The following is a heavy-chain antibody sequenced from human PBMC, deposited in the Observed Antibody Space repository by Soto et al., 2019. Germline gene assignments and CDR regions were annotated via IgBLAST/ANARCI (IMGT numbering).Heavy chain of an antibody. CDR2: INAGNGNT. V-gene: IGHV1-3*01. J-gene: IGHJ4*02. CDR3: AVIEMATHTGATFDY. Sequence: ASVKVSCKASGHTFTSYAMHWVRQAPGQRLEWMGWINAGNGNTKYSQKFQGRVTITRDTSASTAYMELSSLRSDDTAVYYCAVIEMATHTGATFDYWGQGTLVTVSS. CDR1: GHTFTSYA. D-gene: IGHD5-12*01.